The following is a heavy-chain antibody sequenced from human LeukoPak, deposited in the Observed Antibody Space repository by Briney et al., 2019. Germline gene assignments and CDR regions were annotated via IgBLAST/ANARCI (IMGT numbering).Heavy chain of an antibody. V-gene: IGHV3-21*01. J-gene: IGHJ6*02. CDR2: ISSSSSYI. Sequence: GGSLRLSCAASGFTVSSNYMSWVRQAPGKGLEWVSSISSSSSYIYYADSVKGRFTISRDDAKNSLYLQMNSLRAEDTAVYYCASLVVPAATSALYYYYGMDVWGQGTTVTVSS. CDR1: GFTVSSNY. CDR3: ASLVVPAATSALYYYYGMDV. D-gene: IGHD2-2*01.